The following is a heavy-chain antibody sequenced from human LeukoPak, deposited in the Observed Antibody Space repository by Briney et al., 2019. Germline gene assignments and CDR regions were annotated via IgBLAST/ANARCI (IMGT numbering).Heavy chain of an antibody. D-gene: IGHD1-26*01. CDR2: IKQDGSEK. CDR1: EFSFSSYW. V-gene: IGHV3-7*01. J-gene: IGHJ4*02. CDR3: ARLIVGAIDY. Sequence: GGSLRLSFAASEFSFSSYWMSWVRQAKGKGLEWVANIKQDGSEKYYVDSVKGRFTISRDNAKNSLSLQMNSLRAEDTAVYYCARLIVGAIDYWGQGTLVTVSS.